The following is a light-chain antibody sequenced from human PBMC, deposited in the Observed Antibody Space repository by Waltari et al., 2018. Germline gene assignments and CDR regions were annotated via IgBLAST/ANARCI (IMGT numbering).Light chain of an antibody. Sequence: EIVMTQSPATLSVSPGERATLSCRASRNINNNLAWYHQIPGQAPRLLIYGASTRAPGIPDRFSGSGSGTEFTLTISSLQSEDFAVYYCQHFHSWPLTFGGGTKVEIK. CDR1: RNINNN. J-gene: IGKJ4*01. V-gene: IGKV3-15*01. CDR2: GAS. CDR3: QHFHSWPLT.